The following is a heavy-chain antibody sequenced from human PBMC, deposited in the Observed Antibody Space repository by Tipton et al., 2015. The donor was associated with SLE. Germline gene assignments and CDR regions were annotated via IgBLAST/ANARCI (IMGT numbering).Heavy chain of an antibody. Sequence: TLSLTCTVSGGSISSGSYYWSWIRQPAGKGLEWIGRIYTSGSTNYNPSLKSRVTISVDTSKNQFSLKLSSVTAADTAVYYCARLEVQEMGYYYYYMDVWGKGTTVTASS. J-gene: IGHJ6*03. CDR1: GGSISSGSYY. CDR3: ARLEVQEMGYYYYYMDV. V-gene: IGHV4-61*02. D-gene: IGHD5-24*01. CDR2: IYTSGST.